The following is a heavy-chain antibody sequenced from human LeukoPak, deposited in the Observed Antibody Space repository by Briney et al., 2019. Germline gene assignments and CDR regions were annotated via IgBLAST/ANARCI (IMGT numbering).Heavy chain of an antibody. Sequence: GGSLRLSCAASGFTFSSYAMHWVRQAPGKGLEWVAVISYDGSNKYYADSVKGRFTISRDNSKNTLYLQMNSLRAEDTAVYYCARVAYFHSVGDFWSGYPYYFDYWGQGTLVTVSS. V-gene: IGHV3-30*04. CDR1: GFTFSSYA. D-gene: IGHD3-3*01. CDR2: ISYDGSNK. CDR3: ARVAYFHSVGDFWSGYPYYFDY. J-gene: IGHJ4*02.